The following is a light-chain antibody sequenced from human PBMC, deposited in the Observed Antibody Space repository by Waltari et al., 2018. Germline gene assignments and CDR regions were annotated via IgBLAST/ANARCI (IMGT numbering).Light chain of an antibody. CDR2: SNN. V-gene: IGLV1-40*01. CDR3: QSYDKLLGGSL. CDR1: SSNIGAGYD. J-gene: IGLJ3*02. Sequence: QSVLTQPPSVSGAPGQSLTISCTGTSSNIGAGYDVHWYQQFPGTAPKLLIYSNNNRPAGVPGRCSASKSGTSASLAITGLQAEDEADYYCQSYDKLLGGSLFGGGTKLTV.